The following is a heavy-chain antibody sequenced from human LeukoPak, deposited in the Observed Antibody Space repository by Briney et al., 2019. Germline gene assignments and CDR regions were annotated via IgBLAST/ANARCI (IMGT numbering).Heavy chain of an antibody. D-gene: IGHD1-7*01. CDR3: ARETTYPFDFDY. Sequence: ASVKVSCKASGYTFTSYGISWVRQAPGQGLEWMGWISAYNGNTNYAQKLQGRVTMTTDTSTSTAYMELRSLRSDDTAVYYCARETTYPFDFDYWGREPWSPSPQ. J-gene: IGHJ4*02. V-gene: IGHV1-18*01. CDR1: GYTFTSYG. CDR2: ISAYNGNT.